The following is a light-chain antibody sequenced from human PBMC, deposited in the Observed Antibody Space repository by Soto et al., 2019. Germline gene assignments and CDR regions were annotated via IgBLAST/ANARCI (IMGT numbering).Light chain of an antibody. CDR2: DVT. CDR1: SSDVGGFNY. V-gene: IGLV2-14*03. CDR3: NLYTGSSTYV. Sequence: QSALTQPASVSGSPGQSITISCTGTSSDVGGFNYVSWYQQHLGKAPKLMIYDVTNRPSGVSYRFSGSKSGNTASLTISGLQAEDEADYYCNLYTGSSTYVFGTGTKLTVL. J-gene: IGLJ1*01.